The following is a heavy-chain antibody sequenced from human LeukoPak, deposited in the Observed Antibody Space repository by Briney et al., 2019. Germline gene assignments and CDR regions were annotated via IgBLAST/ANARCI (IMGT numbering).Heavy chain of an antibody. CDR3: AKDSGTYYPRGYFDY. Sequence: GGSLRLSCAASGFPFSDYVMHWVRQAPGKGLEWVAVIRYDGNNKYYADSVKGRFTISRDNSKNSLYLQMNSLRTEDTALFYCAKDSGTYYPRGYFDYWGQGTLVTVSS. CDR1: GFPFSDYV. V-gene: IGHV3-30*02. J-gene: IGHJ4*02. CDR2: IRYDGNNK. D-gene: IGHD1-26*01.